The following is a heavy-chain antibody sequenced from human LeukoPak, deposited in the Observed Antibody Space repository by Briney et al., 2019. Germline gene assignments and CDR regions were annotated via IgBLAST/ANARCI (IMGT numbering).Heavy chain of an antibody. V-gene: IGHV3-9*01. CDR3: AKDLPRIYDFWSGPMNAFDI. J-gene: IGHJ3*02. CDR2: ISWNSGSI. D-gene: IGHD3-3*01. Sequence: GGSLRLSCAASGFTFDDYAMHWVRQAPGKGLEWVSGISWNSGSIGYADSVKGRFTISRDNAKNSLYLQMNSLRAEDTALYYCAKDLPRIYDFWSGPMNAFDIWGQGTMVTVSS. CDR1: GFTFDDYA.